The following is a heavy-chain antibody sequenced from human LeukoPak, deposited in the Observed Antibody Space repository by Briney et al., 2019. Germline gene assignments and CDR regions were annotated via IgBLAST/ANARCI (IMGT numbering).Heavy chain of an antibody. CDR3: ARVQGYCSSTSCYFDY. J-gene: IGHJ4*02. V-gene: IGHV3-20*04. D-gene: IGHD2-2*01. CDR1: GFTFDDYG. CDR2: INWNGGST. Sequence: RPGGSLRLSCAASGFTFDDYGMSWVRQAPGKGLEWVSGINWNGGSTGYADSVKGRFTISRDNAKNSLYLQMNSLRAEDTALYYCARVQGYCSSTSCYFDYWGRGTLVTVSS.